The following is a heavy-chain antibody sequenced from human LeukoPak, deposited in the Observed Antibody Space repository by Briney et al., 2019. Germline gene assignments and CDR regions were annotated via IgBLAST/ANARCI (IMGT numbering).Heavy chain of an antibody. CDR2: ISAYNGNT. CDR1: GYTFTSYG. CDR3: ARVAYSSGWYVEAFDI. J-gene: IGHJ3*02. V-gene: IGHV1-18*01. Sequence: ASVKVSCKASGYTFTSYGISWVRQAPGQGLEWMGWISAYNGNTNYAQKLQGRVTMTTDTSTSTAYMELRSLRYDDTAVYYCARVAYSSGWYVEAFDIWGQGTMVTVSS. D-gene: IGHD6-19*01.